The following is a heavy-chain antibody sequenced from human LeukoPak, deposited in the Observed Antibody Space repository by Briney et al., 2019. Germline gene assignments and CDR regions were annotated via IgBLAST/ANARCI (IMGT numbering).Heavy chain of an antibody. D-gene: IGHD6-19*01. CDR3: ARDQLEQWPERGGDYFDY. J-gene: IGHJ4*02. Sequence: ASVKVSCKASGGTFSSYAFSWVRQAPGQGLEWMGRIIPIFGIANYAQKFQGRVTITADKSTSTAYMELSSLRSEDTAVYYCARDQLEQWPERGGDYFDYWGQGTLVTVSS. V-gene: IGHV1-69*04. CDR1: GGTFSSYA. CDR2: IIPIFGIA.